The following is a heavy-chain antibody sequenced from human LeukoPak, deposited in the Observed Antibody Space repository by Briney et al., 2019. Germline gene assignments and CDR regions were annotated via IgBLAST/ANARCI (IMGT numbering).Heavy chain of an antibody. CDR2: INPNSGGT. Sequence: ASVKVSCKASGYTSTGYYMHWVRQAPGQGLEWMGWINPNSGGTNYAQKFLGRVTMTRDTSISTAYMELSRLRSDDTAVYYCARVAVSDAFDIWGQGTMVTVSS. D-gene: IGHD3-22*01. CDR1: GYTSTGYY. J-gene: IGHJ3*02. V-gene: IGHV1-2*02. CDR3: ARVAVSDAFDI.